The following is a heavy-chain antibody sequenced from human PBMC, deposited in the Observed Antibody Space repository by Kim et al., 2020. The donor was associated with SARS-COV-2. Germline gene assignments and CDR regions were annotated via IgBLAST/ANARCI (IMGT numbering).Heavy chain of an antibody. CDR2: ISSSGSTI. Sequence: GGSLRLSCAASGFTFSSYEMNWVRQAPGKGLEWVSYISSSGSTIYYADSVKGRFTISRDNAKNSLYLQMNSLRAEDTAVYYCARDWLRRDYYYYGMDVWGQETTVTVSS. J-gene: IGHJ6*02. CDR3: ARDWLRRDYYYYGMDV. D-gene: IGHD3-9*01. CDR1: GFTFSSYE. V-gene: IGHV3-48*03.